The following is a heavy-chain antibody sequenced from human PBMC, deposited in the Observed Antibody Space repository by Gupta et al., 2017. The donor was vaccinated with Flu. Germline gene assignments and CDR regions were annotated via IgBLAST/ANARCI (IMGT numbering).Heavy chain of an antibody. V-gene: IGHV4-61*02. J-gene: IGHJ4*02. CDR2: IYTSGST. D-gene: IGHD3-22*01. CDR3: AREVLSYYDSSGYHPHFDY. CDR1: GGSISSGSYY. Sequence: QVQLQESGPGLVKPSQTLSLTCTVSGGSISSGSYYWSWIRQPAGKGLEWIGRIYTSGSTNYNPSLKSRVTISVDTSKNQFSLKLSSVTAADTAVYYCAREVLSYYDSSGYHPHFDYWGQGTLVTVSS.